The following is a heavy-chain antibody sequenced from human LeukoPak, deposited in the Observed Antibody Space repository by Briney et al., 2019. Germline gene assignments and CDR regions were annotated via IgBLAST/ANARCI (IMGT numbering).Heavy chain of an antibody. Sequence: SVKVSCKASGGTFSSYAISWVRQAPGQGLEWMGRIIPILGIANYAQKFQGRVTITADKSTSTAYMELSSLRSEDTAVYYCARDTKIQLFGYWGQGTLVTVSS. J-gene: IGHJ4*02. V-gene: IGHV1-69*04. CDR3: ARDTKIQLFGY. CDR2: IIPILGIA. D-gene: IGHD5-18*01. CDR1: GGTFSSYA.